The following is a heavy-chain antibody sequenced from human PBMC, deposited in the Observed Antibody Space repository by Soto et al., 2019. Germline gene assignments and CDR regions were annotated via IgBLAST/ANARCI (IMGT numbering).Heavy chain of an antibody. V-gene: IGHV3-23*01. D-gene: IGHD3-10*01. Sequence: GSLRLSCAASGSTFSTYTMTWVRQAPGKGLEWVSSVGGSGDGTYYADSVKGRFTISRDNSKNTLYLQMNSLRAEDPAIYYCARGRGVTLVRISLGQWGQGALVAVCS. CDR1: GSTFSTYT. CDR3: ARGRGVTLVRISLGQ. J-gene: IGHJ4*02. CDR2: VGGSGDGT.